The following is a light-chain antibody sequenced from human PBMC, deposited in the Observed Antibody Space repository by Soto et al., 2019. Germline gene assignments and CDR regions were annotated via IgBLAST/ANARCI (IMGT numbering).Light chain of an antibody. CDR3: QQYNNWPPWK. V-gene: IGKV3-15*01. CDR1: QSVSSY. J-gene: IGKJ1*01. Sequence: LAPGERATLSCRASQSVSSYLAWYQQKPGQAPRLLMYDASTRATGIPARFSGSESGTEFTLTISSLQSEDFAIYYCQQYNNWPPWKFGQGTKVDIK. CDR2: DAS.